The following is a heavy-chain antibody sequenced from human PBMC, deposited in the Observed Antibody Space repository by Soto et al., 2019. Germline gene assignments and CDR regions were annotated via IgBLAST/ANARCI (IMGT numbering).Heavy chain of an antibody. J-gene: IGHJ4*02. CDR2: FDPEDGET. V-gene: IGHV1-24*01. CDR3: ATFYDFWSGYSPPGDY. CDR1: GYTLTELS. D-gene: IGHD3-3*01. Sequence: ASVKVSCKVSGYTLTELSMPWVRQAPGKGLEWMGGFDPEDGETIYAQKFQGRVTMTEDTSTDTAYMELSSLRSEDTAVYYCATFYDFWSGYSPPGDYWGQGTLVTVSS.